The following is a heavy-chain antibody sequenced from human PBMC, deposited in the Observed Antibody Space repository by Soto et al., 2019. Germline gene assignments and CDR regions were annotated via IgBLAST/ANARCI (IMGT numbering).Heavy chain of an antibody. CDR3: AKFLYAFSYYGIDV. Sequence: GGSLRLSCAASGFTFSSYAMSWVRQAPGKGLEWVSAISGSGGSTYYADSVKGRFTISRDNSKNTLDLQMNTLRAEDTAIYYCAKFLYAFSYYGIDVWGQGTTVTVSS. D-gene: IGHD2-2*01. CDR1: GFTFSSYA. J-gene: IGHJ6*02. CDR2: ISGSGGST. V-gene: IGHV3-23*01.